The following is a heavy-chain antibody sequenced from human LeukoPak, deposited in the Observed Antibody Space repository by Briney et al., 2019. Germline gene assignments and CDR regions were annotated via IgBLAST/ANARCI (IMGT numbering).Heavy chain of an antibody. CDR3: AKESHYDSGAYYVDY. Sequence: PGGSLRLSCAASGFSFSSNYMSWVRQAPGKGLEWVSFIYSGGSTYYPDSVKGRFTFSRDNSKNMLYLQMNSLRAEDTAVYYCAKESHYDSGAYYVDYWGQGTLVTVSS. J-gene: IGHJ4*02. CDR1: GFSFSSNY. V-gene: IGHV3-53*01. D-gene: IGHD3-10*01. CDR2: IYSGGST.